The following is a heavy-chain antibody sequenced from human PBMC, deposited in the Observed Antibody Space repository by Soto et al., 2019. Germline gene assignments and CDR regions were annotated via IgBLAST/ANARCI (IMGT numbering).Heavy chain of an antibody. CDR3: AKVSHAPSDYYAMDV. CDR2: IIPIFRSS. Sequence: QVQLVQSGAEVKKPGSSVKVSCKASGGTFSTYAITWVRQAPGHGLEWMGGIIPIFRSSNYAQKFQGRFTITADESTSTAYMELSSLRSEDTAVYYCAKVSHAPSDYYAMDVWGQGTTVTVSS. J-gene: IGHJ6*02. V-gene: IGHV1-69*01. CDR1: GGTFSTYA.